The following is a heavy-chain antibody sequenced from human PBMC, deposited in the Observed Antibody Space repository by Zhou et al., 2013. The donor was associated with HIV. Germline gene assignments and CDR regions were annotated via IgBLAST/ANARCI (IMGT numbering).Heavy chain of an antibody. J-gene: IGHJ6*02. CDR1: GYTFISYG. CDR2: ISAYNGNT. V-gene: IGHV1-18*01. D-gene: IGHD3-10*01. Sequence: LVQSGAEVKRPGASVKVSCKASGYTFISYGISWVRQAPGQGLEWMGWISAYNGNTNYAQKLQGRVTMTTDTSTSTAYMELRSLRSDDTAVYYCAREGPYYYGSGTNERMMGGMDVWGQGTTVTVSS. CDR3: AREGPYYYGSGTNERMMGGMDV.